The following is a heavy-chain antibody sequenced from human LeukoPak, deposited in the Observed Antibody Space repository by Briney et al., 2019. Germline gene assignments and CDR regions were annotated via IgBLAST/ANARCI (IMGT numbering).Heavy chain of an antibody. D-gene: IGHD3-3*01. Sequence: SETLSLTCAVSGGSISSGGYSWSWIRQPPGKGLEWIGYIYHSGSTYYNPSLKSRVTISVDRSKNQFSLKLSSVTAADTAVYYCARVRASGYDYWGQGTLVTVSS. CDR1: GGSISSGGYS. J-gene: IGHJ4*02. V-gene: IGHV4-30-2*01. CDR2: IYHSGST. CDR3: ARVRASGYDY.